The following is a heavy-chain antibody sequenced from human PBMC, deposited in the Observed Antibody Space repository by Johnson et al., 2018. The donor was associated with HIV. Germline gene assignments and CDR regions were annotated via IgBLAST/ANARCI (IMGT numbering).Heavy chain of an antibody. CDR2: ISYDGSNK. D-gene: IGHD3-22*01. V-gene: IGHV3-30*03. CDR1: GFTFSSYG. J-gene: IGHJ3*02. CDR3: ARDRRHYSDSSGYPDSDAFDI. Sequence: QVQLVESGGGVVQPGRSLRLSCAASGFTFSSYGMHWVRQAPGKGLDWVAVISYDGSNKYYADSVKGRFTISRDNAKTSLYLQMNSLRAEDTALYYCARDRRHYSDSSGYPDSDAFDIWGQGTMVTVSS.